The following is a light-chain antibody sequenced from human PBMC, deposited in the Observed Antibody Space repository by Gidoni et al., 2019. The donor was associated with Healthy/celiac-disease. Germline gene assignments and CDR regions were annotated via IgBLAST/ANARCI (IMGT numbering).Light chain of an antibody. V-gene: IGKV4-1*01. Sequence: DIVMTQSPDSLAVSLGERATINCTSSQSVLYRSNNKNYLAWYQQEPGQPPKLLIYWASTRESGVPDRFSGSGSGTDFTLTISSLQAEDVAVYYCQQYYSTPWTFGQGTKVEIK. CDR3: QQYYSTPWT. CDR2: WAS. CDR1: QSVLYRSNNKNY. J-gene: IGKJ1*01.